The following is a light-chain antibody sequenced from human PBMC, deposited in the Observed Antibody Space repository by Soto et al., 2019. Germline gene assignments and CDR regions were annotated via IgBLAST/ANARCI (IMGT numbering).Light chain of an antibody. CDR2: GAS. J-gene: IGKJ1*01. CDR1: QSVSSN. Sequence: EIVMTQSPATLSVSPGERATLSCRASQSVSSNLAWYQQKPGQAPRLLIYGASTRATGIPARFSGSGSGTEFTLTISSLQSEDFAVYYCQQYNNWLTWTFGQETKVDIK. CDR3: QQYNNWLTWT. V-gene: IGKV3-15*01.